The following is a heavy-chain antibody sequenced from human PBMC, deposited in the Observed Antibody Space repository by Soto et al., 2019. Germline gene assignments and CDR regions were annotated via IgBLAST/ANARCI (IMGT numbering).Heavy chain of an antibody. CDR1: GGSISSGGYY. CDR3: ARSVFP. CDR2: IYYSGNT. J-gene: IGHJ5*02. Sequence: QVQLQESGPGLVKPSQTLSLSCTVSGGSISSGGYYWSWTRQYPGKGLEGIGYIYYSGNTYYNPSSQGRVTISVDTSKNPLALTLTSVTAADTDVYYCARSVFPWGQGTLCTVSS. V-gene: IGHV4-31*03.